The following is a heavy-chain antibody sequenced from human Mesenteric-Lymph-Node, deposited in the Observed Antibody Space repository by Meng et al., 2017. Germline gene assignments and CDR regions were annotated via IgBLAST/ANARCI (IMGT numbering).Heavy chain of an antibody. CDR1: GYTFTSYA. J-gene: IGHJ5*02. D-gene: IGHD5-18*01. Sequence: QVPLVQSGGEVKKPGASVKVSCKASGYTFTSYAMHWVRQAPGQRLEWMGWINAGNGNTKYSQKFQGRVTITRDTSASTAYMELSSLRSEGTAVYYCARGSIQKLFDPWGQGTLVTVSS. CDR3: ARGSIQKLFDP. V-gene: IGHV1-3*01. CDR2: INAGNGNT.